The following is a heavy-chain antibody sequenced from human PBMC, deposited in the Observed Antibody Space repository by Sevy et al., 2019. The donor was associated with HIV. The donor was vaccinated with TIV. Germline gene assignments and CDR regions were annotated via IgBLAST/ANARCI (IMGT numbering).Heavy chain of an antibody. D-gene: IGHD1-26*01. CDR2: IYYKGHI. Sequence: TESLSLTCTVSGGSITSLYWNWIRQPPGKGLEWIANIYYKGHINYNPSLKSRVTLPLDTSKNQFSLRLRSVTAADTAMYYCAGENAWGRGYSWGQGTLVSVSS. CDR1: GGSITSLY. CDR3: AGENAWGRGYS. J-gene: IGHJ4*02. V-gene: IGHV4-59*08.